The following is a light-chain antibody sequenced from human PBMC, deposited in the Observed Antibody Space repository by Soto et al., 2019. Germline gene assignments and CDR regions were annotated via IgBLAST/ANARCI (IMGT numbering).Light chain of an antibody. CDR2: GAS. CDR1: QSVSRSY. V-gene: IGKV3-20*01. Sequence: EIVLTQSPGTLSLSPGERATLSCRASQSVSRSYLAWYQQKPGQAPRLLIYGASSRATGIPDRFSGSGSGTDCTLIIIRLEPEDFAVYYCQQYGSSPPKYTFGQGTKLEIK. J-gene: IGKJ2*01. CDR3: QQYGSSPPKYT.